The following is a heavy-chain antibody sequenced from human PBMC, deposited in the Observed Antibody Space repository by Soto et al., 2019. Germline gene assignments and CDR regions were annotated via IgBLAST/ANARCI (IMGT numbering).Heavy chain of an antibody. CDR2: ISGSGGST. CDR1: GFTFSSHA. V-gene: IGHV3-23*01. J-gene: IGHJ6*02. Sequence: GGSLRLSCAASGFTFSSHAMSWVRQAPGKGLEWVSAISGSGGSTYYADSVKGRFTIPRDNSKNTLYLQMNSLRAEDTAVYYCAKWAIFGVVMPPYGMDVWGQGTTVTVSS. D-gene: IGHD3-3*01. CDR3: AKWAIFGVVMPPYGMDV.